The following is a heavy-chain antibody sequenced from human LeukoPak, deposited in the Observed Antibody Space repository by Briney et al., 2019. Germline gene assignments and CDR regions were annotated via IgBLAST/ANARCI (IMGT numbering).Heavy chain of an antibody. CDR3: ARVAYGNNATPFDH. Sequence: APVTASCKASGYIFTDYYIHWVRQAPGQGPEWMGRINPNSGDTDSAQKFQGRVTMTRVTSITTVYMEMRRLTSDDTAVYYCARVAYGNNATPFDHWGQGTLVIVSS. D-gene: IGHD4-11*01. CDR1: GYIFTDYY. CDR2: INPNSGDT. J-gene: IGHJ4*02. V-gene: IGHV1-2*06.